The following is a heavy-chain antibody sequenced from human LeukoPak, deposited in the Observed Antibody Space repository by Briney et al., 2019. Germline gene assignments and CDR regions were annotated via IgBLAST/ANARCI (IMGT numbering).Heavy chain of an antibody. J-gene: IGHJ3*02. V-gene: IGHV1-2*02. CDR1: GYTFAAYS. CDR3: ARRGDAFDI. Sequence: GASVKVSCKASGYTFAAYSMDWVRQAPGQGLEWMGWINPNSGGTNYAQKFQGRVAMTRDTSINTAYMELSGLRSDDTAVYYCARRGDAFDIWGQGTMVTVSS. CDR2: INPNSGGT.